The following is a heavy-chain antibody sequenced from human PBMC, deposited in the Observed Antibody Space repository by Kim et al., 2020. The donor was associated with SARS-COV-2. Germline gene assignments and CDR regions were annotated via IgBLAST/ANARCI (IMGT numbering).Heavy chain of an antibody. D-gene: IGHD3-9*01. CDR3: ARAPLTDNWFDP. J-gene: IGHJ5*02. Sequence: NYAQKCQGRVTMTTDTSTSTAYMELRSLKSDDTAVYYCARAPLTDNWFDPWGQGTLVTVSS. V-gene: IGHV1-18*01.